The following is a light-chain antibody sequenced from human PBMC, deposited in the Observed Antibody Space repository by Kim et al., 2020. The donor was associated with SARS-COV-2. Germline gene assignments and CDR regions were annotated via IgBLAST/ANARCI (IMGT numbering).Light chain of an antibody. V-gene: IGLV3-1*01. CDR2: QDT. J-gene: IGLJ2*01. CDR3: QAWDSSTVV. Sequence: SYELTQPPSVSVSPGQTASITCSGDKLGDKYASWYQQKPGQSPVLVIYQDTKRPSGIPERFSGSNSGNTATLTISGTQAVDEDDYYCQAWDSSTVVFGGGTQLTVL. CDR1: KLGDKY.